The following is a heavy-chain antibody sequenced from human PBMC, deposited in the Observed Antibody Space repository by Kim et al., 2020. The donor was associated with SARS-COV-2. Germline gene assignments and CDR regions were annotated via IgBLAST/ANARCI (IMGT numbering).Heavy chain of an antibody. CDR3: ARGQNKMDGVDWFDP. CDR1: GYSFTSYW. V-gene: IGHV5-51*01. CDR2: IYPGDSDT. Sequence: GESLKISCKGSGYSFTSYWIGWVRQMPGKGLEWMGIIYPGDSDTRYSPSFQGQVTISADKSISTAYLQWSSLKASDTAMYYCARGQNKMDGVDWFDPWGQGTLVTVSS. D-gene: IGHD3-3*01. J-gene: IGHJ5*02.